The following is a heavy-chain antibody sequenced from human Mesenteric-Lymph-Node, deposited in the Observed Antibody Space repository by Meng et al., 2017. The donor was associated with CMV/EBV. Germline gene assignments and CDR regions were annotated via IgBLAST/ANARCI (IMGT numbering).Heavy chain of an antibody. D-gene: IGHD3-22*01. CDR1: GFTFRDYY. V-gene: IGHV3-11*04. J-gene: IGHJ4*02. Sequence: LKISCAGSGFTFRDYYMGWIRQAPGKGLEWLSYMSSSSRTIYYADSVKGRFSISRDNAKNSLYLQMNSLRAEDTAVYYCARAGYYDSSGPDYWGQGTLVTVSS. CDR3: ARAGYYDSSGPDY. CDR2: MSSSSRTI.